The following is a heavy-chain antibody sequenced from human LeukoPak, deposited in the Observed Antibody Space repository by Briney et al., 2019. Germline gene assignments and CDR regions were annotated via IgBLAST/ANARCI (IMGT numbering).Heavy chain of an antibody. CDR1: GLTFSSYE. D-gene: IGHD2/OR15-2a*01. CDR2: IASGGGANR. J-gene: IGHJ6*02. V-gene: IGHV3-48*03. Sequence: GGSLRLSCAASGLTFSSYEMNWVRQAPGKGLEWVSYIASGGGANRFYSESVKGRFTIPRDNAKNSLYLHMNSLRAEDTGVYYCARIGTTTRGPAGLDVWGQGTTVTVSS. CDR3: ARIGTTTRGPAGLDV.